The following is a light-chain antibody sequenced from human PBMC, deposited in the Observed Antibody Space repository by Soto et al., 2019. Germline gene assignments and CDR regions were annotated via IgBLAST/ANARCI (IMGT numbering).Light chain of an antibody. CDR1: QRISSD. CDR2: DAF. Sequence: EIVLTQSPATLSLSPGERATLSCRASQRISSDLAWYQQKPGQAPRLLIYDAFNRATGIPARFSGSGSGTDFTLTISNLEPADFAVYYCQQRSRWPLTFGGGTKVEI. J-gene: IGKJ4*01. CDR3: QQRSRWPLT. V-gene: IGKV3-11*01.